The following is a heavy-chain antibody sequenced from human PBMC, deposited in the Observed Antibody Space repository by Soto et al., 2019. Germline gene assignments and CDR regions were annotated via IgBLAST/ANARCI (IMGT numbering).Heavy chain of an antibody. V-gene: IGHV3-30-3*01. CDR3: ARDLSDFWSGYLYYYYGMDV. Sequence: GGSLRLSCAASGFTFSSYAMHWVRQAPGKGLEWVAVISYDGSNKYYADSVKGRFTISRDNSKNTLYLQMNCLRAEDTAVYYCARDLSDFWSGYLYYYYGMDVWGQGTTVTVSS. D-gene: IGHD3-3*01. J-gene: IGHJ6*02. CDR1: GFTFSSYA. CDR2: ISYDGSNK.